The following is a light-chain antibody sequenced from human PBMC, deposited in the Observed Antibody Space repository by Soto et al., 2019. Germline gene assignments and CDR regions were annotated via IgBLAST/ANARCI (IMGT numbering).Light chain of an antibody. Sequence: EIVLTQSPATLSLSPGERATLSCRACQSVSSYLAWYQQKPGQAPRLLIYDASNRATGIPARFSGSGSGTDFTLTISSLEPEDFAVYYCQQRSNWPPLTFGGGTKVEI. J-gene: IGKJ4*01. V-gene: IGKV3-11*01. CDR2: DAS. CDR1: QSVSSY. CDR3: QQRSNWPPLT.